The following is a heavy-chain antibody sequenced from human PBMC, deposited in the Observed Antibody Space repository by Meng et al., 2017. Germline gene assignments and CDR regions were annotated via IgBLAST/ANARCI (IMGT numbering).Heavy chain of an antibody. CDR3: ARDGTQKKSSSGYFLNYGMDV. CDR1: GGSISNSSYY. D-gene: IGHD6-13*01. V-gene: IGHV4-39*07. Sequence: SETLSLTCTVSGGSISNSSYYWGWVRQAPGKGLEWIGSGYYSGITHYSPSLKSRVTISLDTSKNQFSLKLRSVTAADTALYYCARDGTQKKSSSGYFLNYGMDVWGQGTMVTVSS. J-gene: IGHJ6*02. CDR2: GYYSGIT.